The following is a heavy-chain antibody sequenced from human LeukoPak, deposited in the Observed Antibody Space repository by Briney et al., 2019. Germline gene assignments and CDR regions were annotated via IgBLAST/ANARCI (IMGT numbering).Heavy chain of an antibody. CDR1: GGSISSYY. Sequence: KLSATLSLTCTFAGGSISSYYCSWIRQPAGKGLEWIGRIYNSGSTNYNPSLKSRVTMSVDTSKNQFSLKLRSVTAAETAVYYCARASGDGYILDYWGQGTLVTVSS. CDR3: ARASGDGYILDY. D-gene: IGHD5-24*01. J-gene: IGHJ4*02. CDR2: IYNSGST. V-gene: IGHV4-4*07.